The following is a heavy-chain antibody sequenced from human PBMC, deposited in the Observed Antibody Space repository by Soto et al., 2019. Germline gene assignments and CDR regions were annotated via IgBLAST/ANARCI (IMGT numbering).Heavy chain of an antibody. J-gene: IGHJ4*02. CDR3: ARADYYDSSGYHGPYYFDY. V-gene: IGHV1-69*13. CDR1: GGTFSSYA. D-gene: IGHD3-22*01. Sequence: EASVKVSCKASGGTFSSYAISWVRQAPGQGLEWMGGIIPIFGTANYAQKFQGRVTITADESTSTAYMELSSLRSEDTAVYYCARADYYDSSGYHGPYYFDYWGQGTLVTVSS. CDR2: IIPIFGTA.